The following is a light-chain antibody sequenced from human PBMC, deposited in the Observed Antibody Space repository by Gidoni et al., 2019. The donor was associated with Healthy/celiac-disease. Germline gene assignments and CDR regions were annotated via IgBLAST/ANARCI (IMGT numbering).Light chain of an antibody. Sequence: DSQMIQSPSSLSASVGDRVTITCQASQDISNYLNWYQQKPGKAPKLLIYDASNLETGVPSRFSGSGSGTDFTFTISSLQPEDIATYYCQQYDNLPLTFGGGTKVEIK. CDR1: QDISNY. J-gene: IGKJ4*01. CDR3: QQYDNLPLT. V-gene: IGKV1-33*01. CDR2: DAS.